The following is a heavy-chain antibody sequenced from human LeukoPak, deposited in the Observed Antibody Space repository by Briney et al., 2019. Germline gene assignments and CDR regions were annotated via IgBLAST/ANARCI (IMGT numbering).Heavy chain of an antibody. J-gene: IGHJ5*02. V-gene: IGHV3-23*01. CDR3: AKLGRGECSGGDCYSRFDP. Sequence: GGSLRLSCAASGITFSKYAMSWVRQAPGKGLEWVSTIDGSGGRTYYADSVKGRFTISRDNSENTLCLQMNSLRAEDTALYYCAKLGRGECSGGDCYSRFDPWGQGTLVTVSS. D-gene: IGHD2-21*02. CDR2: IDGSGGRT. CDR1: GITFSKYA.